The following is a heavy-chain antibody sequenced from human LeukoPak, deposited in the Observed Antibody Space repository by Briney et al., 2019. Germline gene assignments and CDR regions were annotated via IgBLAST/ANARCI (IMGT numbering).Heavy chain of an antibody. D-gene: IGHD6-13*01. J-gene: IGHJ5*02. CDR2: IRYDGSNK. V-gene: IGHV3-30*02. CDR3: AGTSGYSSSWYKIDP. CDR1: GFIFSSYG. Sequence: GGSLRLSCAASGFIFSSYGMHWVRQAPGKGLEWVAFIRYDGSNKYYADSVKGRFTISRDNSKNTLYLQMNSLRAEDTAVYYCAGTSGYSSSWYKIDPWGQGTLVTVSS.